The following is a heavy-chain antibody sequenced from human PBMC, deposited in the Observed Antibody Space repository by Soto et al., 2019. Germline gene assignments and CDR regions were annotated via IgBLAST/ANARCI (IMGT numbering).Heavy chain of an antibody. CDR1: GYSFSSLG. D-gene: IGHD2-15*01. V-gene: IGHV1-3*01. J-gene: IGHJ4*02. CDR2: INAGNGNT. CDR3: TNSYCSSVSCLGNY. Sequence: QVQLVQSVAEVKKPGASVKVSCNASGYSFSSLGMHWVRQAPGQRPEWMGWINAGNGNTKYSQKYQGRVTMTRDTSASTAYMELSSLTSEDTAVYYCTNSYCSSVSCLGNYWGQGTLVIVSS.